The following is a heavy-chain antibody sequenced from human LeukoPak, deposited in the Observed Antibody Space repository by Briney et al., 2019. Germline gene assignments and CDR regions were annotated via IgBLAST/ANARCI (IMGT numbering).Heavy chain of an antibody. Sequence: KASETLSLTCTVSGGSISSGSYYWSWIRQPAGKGLEWIGRIYTSGSTNYNPSLKSRVTISVDTSKNQFSLKLSSVTAADTAVSYCARGVYPWNDFWSGYSPTDAFDIWGQGTMVTVSS. D-gene: IGHD3-3*01. V-gene: IGHV4-61*02. CDR1: GGSISSGSYY. CDR3: ARGVYPWNDFWSGYSPTDAFDI. CDR2: IYTSGST. J-gene: IGHJ3*02.